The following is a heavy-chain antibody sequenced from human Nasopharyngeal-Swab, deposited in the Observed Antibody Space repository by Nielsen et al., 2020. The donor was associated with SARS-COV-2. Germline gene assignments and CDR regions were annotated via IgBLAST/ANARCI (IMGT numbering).Heavy chain of an antibody. CDR2: INHSGST. J-gene: IGHJ4*02. V-gene: IGHV4-34*01. CDR3: ARHQDDFWSGYFVFDC. D-gene: IGHD3-3*01. Sequence: PGKGLEWIGEINHSGSTNYNPSLKSRVTISVDTSKNRFSLKVNSVTAADTAVYYCARHQDDFWSGYFVFDCWGQGALVTVSS.